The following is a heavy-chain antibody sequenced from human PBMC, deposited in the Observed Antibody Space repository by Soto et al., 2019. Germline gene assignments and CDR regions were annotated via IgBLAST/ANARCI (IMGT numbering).Heavy chain of an antibody. CDR1: GFTFSSYS. D-gene: IGHD4-4*01. J-gene: IGHJ6*03. CDR2: ISSSSSYI. Sequence: GGSLRLSCAASGFTFSSYSMNWVRQAPGKGLEWVSSISSSSSYIYYADSVKGRFTISRDNAKNSLYLQMNSLRAEDTAVYYCARDSGLHRLPGAWYYYMDVWGKGTTVTVSS. V-gene: IGHV3-21*01. CDR3: ARDSGLHRLPGAWYYYMDV.